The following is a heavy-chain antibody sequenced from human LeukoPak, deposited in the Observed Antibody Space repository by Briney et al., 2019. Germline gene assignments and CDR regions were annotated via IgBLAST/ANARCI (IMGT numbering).Heavy chain of an antibody. J-gene: IGHJ1*01. Sequence: PGGSLRLSCAASGFTFSSHWMHWVRQAPGKGLVSVSRINGAGSSTSYADSVKGRFTVSRDNAKNTLNLQMNSLRAEDTAVYYCARDLFFSDAGYSSGWRAEYFHHWGQGTLVTVSS. CDR3: ARDLFFSDAGYSSGWRAEYFHH. V-gene: IGHV3-74*01. CDR1: GFTFSSHW. CDR2: INGAGSST. D-gene: IGHD6-19*01.